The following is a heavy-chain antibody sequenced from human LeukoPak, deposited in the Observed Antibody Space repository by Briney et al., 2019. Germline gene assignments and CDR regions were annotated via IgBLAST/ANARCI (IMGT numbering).Heavy chain of an antibody. CDR1: EYTFTNYD. CDR3: ARDLRGYSYGYDY. D-gene: IGHD5-18*01. V-gene: IGHV1-8*01. CDR2: VNPHSGNT. J-gene: IGHJ4*02. Sequence: ASVKVSCKASEYTFTNYDINWVRQATGQGLEWEGWVNPHSGNTGYAQKFQGRVTMTRNTSISTAYMELSSLRSEDTAVYYCARDLRGYSYGYDYWGQGTLVSVSS.